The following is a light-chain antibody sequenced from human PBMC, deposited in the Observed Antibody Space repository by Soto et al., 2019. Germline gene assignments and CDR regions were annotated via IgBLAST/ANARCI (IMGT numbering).Light chain of an antibody. CDR1: TSDVGSYIF. V-gene: IGLV2-23*01. J-gene: IGLJ3*02. CDR3: CSYAGDSTWV. Sequence: QSALTQPASVSGSPGQSITISCTGSTSDVGSYIFVSWYQQHPGKAPKLMIYEATKRPSGVSNRFSGSQSGNTASLTISGLQAEDEGDYHCCSYAGDSTWVFGGGTKVTV. CDR2: EAT.